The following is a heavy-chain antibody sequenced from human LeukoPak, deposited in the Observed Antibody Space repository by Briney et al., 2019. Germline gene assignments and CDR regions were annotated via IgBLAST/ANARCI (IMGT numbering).Heavy chain of an antibody. CDR3: ARVGGYSGFY. J-gene: IGHJ4*02. D-gene: IGHD5-12*01. Sequence: SETLSLTCTVSGGPISGYFWSWIRQPPGKGLEWIGYIHDNGRTTYNPSLRSRVTTSIDTSKSQFSLKLNSLTTTDTAVYYCARVGGYSGFYWGQGTLVTVSS. CDR2: IHDNGRT. CDR1: GGPISGYF. V-gene: IGHV4-59*01.